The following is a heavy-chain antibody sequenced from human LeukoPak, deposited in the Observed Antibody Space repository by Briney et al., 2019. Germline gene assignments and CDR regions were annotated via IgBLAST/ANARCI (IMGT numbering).Heavy chain of an antibody. J-gene: IGHJ5*02. Sequence: GGSLRLSCAASGFTLSSYWMHWVRQAPGKGLVWVSRISSDGSSTSYADSVKGRFTISRDNAKNTLYLQMNSLRAEDTAVYYCARSIAAGHRFDPWGQGTLVTVSS. CDR2: ISSDGSST. V-gene: IGHV3-74*01. D-gene: IGHD6-13*01. CDR1: GFTLSSYW. CDR3: ARSIAAGHRFDP.